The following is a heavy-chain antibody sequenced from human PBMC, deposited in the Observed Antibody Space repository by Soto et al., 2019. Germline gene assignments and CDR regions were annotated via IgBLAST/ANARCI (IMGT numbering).Heavy chain of an antibody. CDR1: GFTVSSNY. D-gene: IGHD3-10*01. CDR3: ARGGAGVYYRSGDYYFDY. V-gene: IGHV3-66*01. J-gene: IGHJ4*02. Sequence: EVQLVESGGGLVQPGGSLRLSCAASGFTVSSNYMSWVRQAPGKGLEWVSFIYSGGSTYYADSVKGRFTISRDNSKNTLYLQMNSLRAEDTAVYYCARGGAGVYYRSGDYYFDYWGQGTLVTVSS. CDR2: IYSGGST.